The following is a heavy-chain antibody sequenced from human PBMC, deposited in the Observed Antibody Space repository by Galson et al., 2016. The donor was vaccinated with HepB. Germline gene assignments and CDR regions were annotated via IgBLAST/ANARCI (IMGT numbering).Heavy chain of an antibody. CDR3: AMVSSSWYNWFDP. D-gene: IGHD6-13*01. V-gene: IGHV6-1*01. CDR1: GDSVSSNNAA. Sequence: CAISGDSVSSNNAAWSWIRQSPSRGLEWLGRTYYRSKWYNDYAVSVKSRITINADTSKNQFSLQVKSVTPEDTAVYYCAMVSSSWYNWFDPWGQGTLVTVSS. J-gene: IGHJ5*02. CDR2: TYYRSKWYN.